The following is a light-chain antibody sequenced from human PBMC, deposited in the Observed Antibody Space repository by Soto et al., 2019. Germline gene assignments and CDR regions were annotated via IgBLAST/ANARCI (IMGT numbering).Light chain of an antibody. Sequence: EIVLTQSPDTLSLSPGEIATLFYRASQTVISNYLAWHQQKPGQTPRLLVYGASSRATGIPDRFSGSWSGTDFTLTISRLEPEDVAVYYCQQHGTSPITLGQGTRLEIK. CDR3: QQHGTSPIT. J-gene: IGKJ5*01. V-gene: IGKV3-20*01. CDR2: GAS. CDR1: QTVISNY.